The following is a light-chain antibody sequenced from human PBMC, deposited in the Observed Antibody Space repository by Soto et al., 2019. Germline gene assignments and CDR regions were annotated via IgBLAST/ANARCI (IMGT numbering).Light chain of an antibody. CDR2: EDN. V-gene: IGLV6-57*04. CDR3: QSYESSKVV. J-gene: IGLJ2*01. Sequence: NFMLTQPHSVSESPGKTVTISCTRSSGSIASNYVQWYQQRPGSAPTTVIYEDNQRPSGVPDRFSGSIDSSSNSASLTISGLKTEDEADYYCQSYESSKVVFGGGTQLTVL. CDR1: SGSIASNY.